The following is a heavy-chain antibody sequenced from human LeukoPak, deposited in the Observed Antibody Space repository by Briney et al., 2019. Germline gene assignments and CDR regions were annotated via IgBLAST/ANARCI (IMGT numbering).Heavy chain of an antibody. V-gene: IGHV1-24*01. CDR2: FDPEDGER. CDR1: GYTFTELA. Sequence: GASVKVSCKVSGYTFTELAMHWVRQAPGKGHEWMGSFDPEDGERIYAQKLQGRLIMTEDTSTDTAYLELSSLRSDDTAVYYCAPRNVYKGYFDNWGQGTLVTVSS. J-gene: IGHJ4*02. CDR3: APRNVYKGYFDN. D-gene: IGHD5-24*01.